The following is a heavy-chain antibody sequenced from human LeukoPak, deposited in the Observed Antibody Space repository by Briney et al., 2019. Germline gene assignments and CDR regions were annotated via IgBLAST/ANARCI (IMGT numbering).Heavy chain of an antibody. V-gene: IGHV3-33*01. D-gene: IGHD6-13*01. J-gene: IGHJ4*02. CDR3: AREMRTAAAGLDS. Sequence: GGSLRLSCATSGFTFSIYGIHWVRQAPGRGLEWVAVTWSGENNKVYRDSVAGRFTISRDDSKKTVDLQMNSLTVEDTAVYYCAREMRTAAAGLDSWGQGTLVTVSS. CDR2: TWSGENNK. CDR1: GFTFSIYG.